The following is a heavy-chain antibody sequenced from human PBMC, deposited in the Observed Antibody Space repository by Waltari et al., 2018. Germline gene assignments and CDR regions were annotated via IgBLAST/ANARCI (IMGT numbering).Heavy chain of an antibody. CDR1: AGATSLFY. V-gene: IGHV4-59*01. CDR3: ARDTGGWFYDV. J-gene: IGHJ2*01. CDR2: ISTTGGT. Sequence: QVQLLQSAPGLVKPSETLSPTCTVPAGATSLFYWTCIRQPPGKGPEWIGCISTTGGTKYNPSLQSRVSFSVDTSKNQFSLRLTSVTAADTALYYCARDTGGWFYDVWGRGSLVTVSA. D-gene: IGHD3-10*01.